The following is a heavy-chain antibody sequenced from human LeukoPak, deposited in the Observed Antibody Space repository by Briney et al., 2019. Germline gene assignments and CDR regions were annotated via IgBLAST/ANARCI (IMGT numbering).Heavy chain of an antibody. CDR1: GYSFTSYW. CDR3: ARQWRPKGITMIRGVRPYYYMDV. CDR2: IYPGESDT. D-gene: IGHD3-10*01. V-gene: IGHV5-51*01. Sequence: GEALKISCKGSGYSFTSYWIGWVRQMPGKGLEWMGVIYPGESDTSYSPSFQGQVTISADKSISPAYLQWSSLKASDTAIYYCARQWRPKGITMIRGVRPYYYMDVWGKGTTVTISS. J-gene: IGHJ6*03.